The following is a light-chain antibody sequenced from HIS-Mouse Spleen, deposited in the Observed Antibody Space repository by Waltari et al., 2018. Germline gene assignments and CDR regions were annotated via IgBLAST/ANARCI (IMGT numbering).Light chain of an antibody. V-gene: IGLV2-11*01. CDR3: CSYAGSYTGV. CDR2: DVS. CDR1: SSVVVGYNY. J-gene: IGLJ1*01. Sequence: QSALTQPRSVSGAPGQSVTIPCTGTSSVVVGYNYVPWDQQPPGKAPKLMIYDVSKRPSGVPDRFSGSKAGNTASLTISGLQAEDEADYYCCSYAGSYTGVFGTGTKVTVL.